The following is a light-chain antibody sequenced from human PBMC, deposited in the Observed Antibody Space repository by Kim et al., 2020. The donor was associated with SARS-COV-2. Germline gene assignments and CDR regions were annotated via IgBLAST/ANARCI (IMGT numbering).Light chain of an antibody. CDR3: QQYYSYPGT. Sequence: ASTGYRVTITCRASQGISSYLAWYQQKPGKAPKLLIYAASTLQSGVPSRFSGSGSGTDFTLTISCLQSEDFATYYCQQYYSYPGTFGQGTKVDIK. V-gene: IGKV1-8*01. J-gene: IGKJ1*01. CDR2: AAS. CDR1: QGISSY.